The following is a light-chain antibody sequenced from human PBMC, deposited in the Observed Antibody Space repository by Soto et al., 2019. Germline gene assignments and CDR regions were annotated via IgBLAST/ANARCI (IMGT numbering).Light chain of an antibody. V-gene: IGKV3-15*01. Sequence: IVIRQSPATLSVSPGERATLCCRASQSVGRSLALYQQKPGQAPRLLIYGTSARATGIPATFSGSGSGTEFALTISSLQSEDFAVYYCQQYDNWPSVTFGGGTKVDIK. CDR2: GTS. CDR3: QQYDNWPSVT. CDR1: QSVGRS. J-gene: IGKJ4*01.